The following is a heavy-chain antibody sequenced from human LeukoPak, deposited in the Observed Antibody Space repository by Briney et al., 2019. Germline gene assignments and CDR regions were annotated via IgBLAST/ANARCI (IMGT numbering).Heavy chain of an antibody. CDR1: GGTFSSYA. CDR2: IIPIFGTA. CDR3: ARVAWFLRGGWFDP. Sequence: SVKVSCKASGGTFSSYAISWVRQAPGQGLEWMGGIIPIFGTANYAQKFQGRVTMTTDTSTSTAYMELRSLRSDDTALYYCARVAWFLRGGWFDPWGQGTLVTVSS. J-gene: IGHJ5*02. V-gene: IGHV1-69*05. D-gene: IGHD3-9*01.